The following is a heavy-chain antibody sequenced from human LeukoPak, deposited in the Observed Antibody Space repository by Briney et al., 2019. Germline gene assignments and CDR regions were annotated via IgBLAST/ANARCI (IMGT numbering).Heavy chain of an antibody. CDR3: TNPNYGNGKDTDY. J-gene: IGHJ4*02. D-gene: IGHD3-10*01. Sequence: PGGSLRLSCAASGFTFSGSAMHWVRQASGKGLEWVGRIRSKANSYATAYAASVEGRFTISRDDSKNTAYLQMNSLKTEDTAVYYCTNPNYGNGKDTDYWGQGTLVTVSS. CDR2: IRSKANSYAT. CDR1: GFTFSGSA. V-gene: IGHV3-73*01.